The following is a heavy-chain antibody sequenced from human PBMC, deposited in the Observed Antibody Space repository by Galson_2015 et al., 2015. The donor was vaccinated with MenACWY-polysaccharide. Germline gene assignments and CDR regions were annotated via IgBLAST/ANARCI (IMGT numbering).Heavy chain of an antibody. CDR2: IHSRGST. CDR3: ARSLGYSDSAFDNGRDVDRRFDP. V-gene: IGHV4-61*02. Sequence: TLSLTCTVSGGSISTGSSYWTWIRQPAGKGLEWIGRIHSRGSTDYSPSLKSRVAISTDTSRNQLSLKLSSVTAADTAVYYCARSLGYSDSAFDNGRDVDRRFDPWGQGTPVTVSS. D-gene: IGHD5-12*01. J-gene: IGHJ5*02. CDR1: GGSISTGSSY.